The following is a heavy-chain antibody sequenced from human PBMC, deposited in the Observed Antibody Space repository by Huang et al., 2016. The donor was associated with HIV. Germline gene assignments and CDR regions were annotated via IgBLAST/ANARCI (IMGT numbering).Heavy chain of an antibody. D-gene: IGHD6-25*01. Sequence: QLQLQESGPGQVKPSETLSLTCTVSGDFISSTNYYWGWIRQSPGKGLEWVGGVYQSGSTNYNPTVKSRVTLAVDTSRNQFSLRLNSVTAEDTAVYYCAGQHIGAAATWFWGRGTQVAVSS. CDR2: VYQSGST. V-gene: IGHV4-39*01. CDR3: AGQHIGAAATWF. CDR1: GDFISSTNYY. J-gene: IGHJ4*02.